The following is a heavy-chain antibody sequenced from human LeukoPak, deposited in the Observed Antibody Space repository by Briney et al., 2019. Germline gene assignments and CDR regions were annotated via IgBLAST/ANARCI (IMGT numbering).Heavy chain of an antibody. Sequence: PSETLSLTCTVSGYSISSGYYWGWIRQPPGKGLEWIGNIYHTGSTNYNPSLKSRVTISVDKSKNQFSLKLSSVTAADTAVYYCARKFYSGWYGGVDYWGQGTLVTVSS. D-gene: IGHD6-19*01. CDR1: GYSISSGYY. CDR2: IYHTGST. V-gene: IGHV4-38-2*02. CDR3: ARKFYSGWYGGVDY. J-gene: IGHJ4*02.